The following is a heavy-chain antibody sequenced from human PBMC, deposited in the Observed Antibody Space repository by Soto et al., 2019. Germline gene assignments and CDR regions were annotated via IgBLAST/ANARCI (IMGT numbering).Heavy chain of an antibody. CDR3: ATRDSYYGMDF. CDR1: GGAFSGYH. CDR2: INQSGST. Sequence: NLSETLSLTFGVYGGAFSGYHWSWIRQAPGKGLEWIGEINQSGSTNYSPSLKSRVTMSVDTSKKQFSLKLISVTAADTALYYCATRDSYYGMDFWGQGTTVTVSS. V-gene: IGHV4-34*01. J-gene: IGHJ6*02.